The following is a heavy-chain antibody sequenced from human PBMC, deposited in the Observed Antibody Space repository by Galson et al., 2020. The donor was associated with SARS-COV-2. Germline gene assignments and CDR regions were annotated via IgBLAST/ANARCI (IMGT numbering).Heavy chain of an antibody. D-gene: IGHD1-26*01. Sequence: TGGSLRLSCAASGFTLSSYGMHWVRQAPGRGLEWVAVTSFDGSHEYYADSVKGRFTISRDNSKNTLYLQMGSLRPEDTAVYYCAKSTPSGSYKGLYYCGQGTLVTVSS. CDR3: AKSTPSGSYKGLYY. V-gene: IGHV3-30*18. J-gene: IGHJ4*02. CDR2: TSFDGSHE. CDR1: GFTLSSYG.